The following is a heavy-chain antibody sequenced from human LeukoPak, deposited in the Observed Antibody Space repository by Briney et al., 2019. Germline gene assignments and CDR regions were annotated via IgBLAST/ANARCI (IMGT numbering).Heavy chain of an antibody. J-gene: IGHJ4*02. CDR3: AKAPPDHYYDSSGYYYYFDY. Sequence: PGGSLRLSCAASGFTFSSYAMSWVRQAPGKGLEWVSAISGSGGSTYYADSVKGRFTISRDNSKNTLYLQMNSLRAEDTAVYYCAKAPPDHYYDSSGYYYYFDYWGQGTLVTVSS. CDR2: ISGSGGST. D-gene: IGHD3-22*01. V-gene: IGHV3-23*01. CDR1: GFTFSSYA.